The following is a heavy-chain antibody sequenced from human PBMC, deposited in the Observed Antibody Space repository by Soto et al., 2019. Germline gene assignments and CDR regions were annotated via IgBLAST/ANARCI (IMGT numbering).Heavy chain of an antibody. CDR3: ARLRYVPSGFDY. J-gene: IGHJ4*02. D-gene: IGHD3-16*01. CDR2: IYYSGST. V-gene: IGHV4-39*01. CDR1: GGSISSSSYY. Sequence: PSETLSLTCTVSGGSISSSSYYWGWIRQPPGKGLEWIGSIYYSGSTYYNPSLKSRVTISVDTSKNQFSLKLSSVTAADTAVYYCARLRYVPSGFDYWGQGTLVTVSS.